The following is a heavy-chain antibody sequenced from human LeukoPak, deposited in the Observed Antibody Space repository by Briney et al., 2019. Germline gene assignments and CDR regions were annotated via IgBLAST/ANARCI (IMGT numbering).Heavy chain of an antibody. CDR1: GGSISSSSSY. Sequence: ASETLSLTCTVSGGSISSSSSYWSWIRQPAGKGLEWIGRIYTSGSTNYNPSLKSRVTISVDTSKNQFSLKLSSVTAADTAVYYCARDLYSSSWYFDYWGQGTLVTVSS. J-gene: IGHJ4*02. CDR2: IYTSGST. D-gene: IGHD6-13*01. V-gene: IGHV4-61*02. CDR3: ARDLYSSSWYFDY.